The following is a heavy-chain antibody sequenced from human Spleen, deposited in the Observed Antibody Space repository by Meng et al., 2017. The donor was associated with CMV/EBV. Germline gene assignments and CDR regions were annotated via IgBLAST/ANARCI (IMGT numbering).Heavy chain of an antibody. CDR3: AKGMEDFVVEPPTIWVDP. CDR2: INPNSGFT. D-gene: IGHD1-14*01. V-gene: IGHV1-2*02. Sequence: ASVKVSCKASGYTFTGYNMDWVRQAPGQGPEWMGWINPNSGFTHSAQKFQGRVTMTRDTSISTAYMELRRLRSDDTAVYYCAKGMEDFVVEPPTIWVDPWGQGTLVTVSS. CDR1: GYTFTGYN. J-gene: IGHJ5*02.